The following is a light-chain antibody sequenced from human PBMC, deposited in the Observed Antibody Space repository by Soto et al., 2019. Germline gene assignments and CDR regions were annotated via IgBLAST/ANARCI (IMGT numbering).Light chain of an antibody. J-gene: IGLJ2*01. Sequence: QSALTQPASVSGSPGQSVTISCTGSSSDVGGYNFVSWYQQHPGKAPKLMISEVSNRPSGVSNRFSGSKSDNTASLTISGLQPEDEADYYCSSYTTSSTGGVFGGGTKLTVL. CDR3: SSYTTSSTGGV. CDR1: SSDVGGYNF. CDR2: EVS. V-gene: IGLV2-14*01.